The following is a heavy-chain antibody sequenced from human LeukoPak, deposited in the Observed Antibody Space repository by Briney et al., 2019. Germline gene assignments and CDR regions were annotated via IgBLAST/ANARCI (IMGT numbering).Heavy chain of an antibody. CDR1: GGSISSGGYS. V-gene: IGHV4-30-2*01. Sequence: SETLSLTCAVSGGSISSGGYSWSWIWQPPGKGLEWIGYIYHSGSTYYDPSLKSRVTISVDRSKNQFSLKLSSVTAADTAVYYCARGFSTMIVLYYWGQGTLVTVSS. J-gene: IGHJ4*02. CDR3: ARGFSTMIVLYY. D-gene: IGHD3-22*01. CDR2: IYHSGST.